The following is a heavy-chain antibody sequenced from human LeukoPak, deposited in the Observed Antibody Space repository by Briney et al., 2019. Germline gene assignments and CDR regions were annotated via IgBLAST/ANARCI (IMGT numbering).Heavy chain of an antibody. Sequence: ASVKVSCKASGYTFNTYDISWVRQAPGQGLEWMGWIRVYNGDTNYAQHLQGRVTMTTDTSTSTAYMELRSLRSDDTAVYYCAILWFGELSFTGFDYWGQGTLVTVSS. J-gene: IGHJ4*02. CDR1: GYTFNTYD. CDR2: IRVYNGDT. D-gene: IGHD3-10*01. V-gene: IGHV1-18*01. CDR3: AILWFGELSFTGFDY.